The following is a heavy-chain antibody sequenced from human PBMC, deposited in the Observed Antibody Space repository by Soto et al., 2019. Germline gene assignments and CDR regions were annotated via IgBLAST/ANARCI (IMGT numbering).Heavy chain of an antibody. CDR1: GASISSYY. V-gene: IGHV4-59*01. Sequence: SETLSLTCTVSGASISSYYWSWIRQPPGKGLEWIGCIDYTGSTNHNPSLKSRVTISVDTSKNQFSLKLSFVTAADTAVYYCARGGLRFLSPKDVWGQGTTVTVSS. D-gene: IGHD3-3*01. J-gene: IGHJ6*02. CDR2: IDYTGST. CDR3: ARGGLRFLSPKDV.